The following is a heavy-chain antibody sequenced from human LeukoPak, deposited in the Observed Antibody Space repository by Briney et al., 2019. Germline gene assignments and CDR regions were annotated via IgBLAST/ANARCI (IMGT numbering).Heavy chain of an antibody. D-gene: IGHD5-24*01. V-gene: IGHV1-69*05. CDR3: ARAVERGYYMDV. CDR1: GGTFSSYA. Sequence: SVKVSCKASGGTFSSYAISWVRQAPGQGLEWMGGIIPIFGTANYAQKFQGRVTITTDESTSTAYMELSSLRSEDTDVYYCARAVERGYYMDVWGKGTTVTVSS. J-gene: IGHJ6*03. CDR2: IIPIFGTA.